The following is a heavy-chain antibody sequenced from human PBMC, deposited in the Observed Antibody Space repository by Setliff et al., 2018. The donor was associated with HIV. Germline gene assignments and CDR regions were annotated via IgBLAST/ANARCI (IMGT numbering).Heavy chain of an antibody. J-gene: IGHJ6*03. CDR1: GYSLSSDYY. CDR2: IYHSGST. CDR3: ARGSRQLTIFGVVFKTNYYFMDV. Sequence: LSLTCAVSGYSLSSDYYWGWIRQPPGKGLEWIASIYHSGSTYYNPSLKSRVIISVDTSKNQFSLKLNSVTAADTAVYYCARGSRQLTIFGVVFKTNYYFMDVWGKGTAVTVSS. V-gene: IGHV4-38-2*01. D-gene: IGHD3-3*01.